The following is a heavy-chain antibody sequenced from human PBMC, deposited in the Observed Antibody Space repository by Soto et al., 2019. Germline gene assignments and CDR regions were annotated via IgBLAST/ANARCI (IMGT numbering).Heavy chain of an antibody. V-gene: IGHV3-23*01. D-gene: IGHD3-10*01. CDR2: SSGSGGST. J-gene: IGHJ4*02. CDR3: AGGEGSGSFYNFEV. CDR1: GFTFSSYI. Sequence: GSLRLCSAASGFTFSSYIMTWVRQAPRDGLEWGFASSGSGGSTYNADSVMGGFTNSRDNSKDTLYLQMNSLRAEDTAVYYCAGGEGSGSFYNFEVWGQRSRVTVAS.